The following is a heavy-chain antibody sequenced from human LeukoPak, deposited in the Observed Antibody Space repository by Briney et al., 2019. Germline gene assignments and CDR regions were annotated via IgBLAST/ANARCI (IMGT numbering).Heavy chain of an antibody. J-gene: IGHJ3*02. V-gene: IGHV3-30-3*01. CDR2: ISYDGSNK. Sequence: GRSLRLSCAASGFTFSSYAMHWVRQAPGKGLEWVAVISYDGSNKYYADSVKGRFTISRDNSKNTLYLQMNSLRAEDTAVYYCARGLGYDSSALLGGALDIWGQGTMVTVSS. CDR3: ARGLGYDSSALLGGALDI. D-gene: IGHD3-22*01. CDR1: GFTFSSYA.